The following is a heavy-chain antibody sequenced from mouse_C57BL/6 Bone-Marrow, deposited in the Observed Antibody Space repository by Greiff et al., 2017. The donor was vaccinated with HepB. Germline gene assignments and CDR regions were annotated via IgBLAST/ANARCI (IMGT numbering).Heavy chain of an antibody. J-gene: IGHJ4*01. D-gene: IGHD1-1*01. CDR2: GQGLEWIG. CDR3: SEVSSVYYCAWSCYCGSSNYYAMGY. CDR1: YTFSRRVH. V-gene: IGHV1-87*01. Sequence: QVHVKQSGPELARPWASVKISCQAFYTFSRRVHFAIRDTNYWMQWVKQRPGQGLEWIGAIYPGNGDTSYNQKFKGKATLTADKSTSTAYMQLSILTSEVSSVYYCAWSCYCGSSNYYAMGYWGQGTSVTVSS.